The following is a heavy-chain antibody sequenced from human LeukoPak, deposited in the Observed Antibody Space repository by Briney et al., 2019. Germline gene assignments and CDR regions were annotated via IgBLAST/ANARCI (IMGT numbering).Heavy chain of an antibody. CDR1: GFTFSDYY. J-gene: IGHJ4*02. CDR3: AKASPGRITMVRGVKGYFDY. V-gene: IGHV3-23*01. CDR2: ISGSGGST. D-gene: IGHD3-10*01. Sequence: GGSLRLSCAASGFTFSDYYMSWIRQAPGKGLEWVSAISGSGGSTYYADSVKGRFTISRDNSKNTLYLQMNSLRAEDTAVYYCAKASPGRITMVRGVKGYFDYWGQGTLVTVSS.